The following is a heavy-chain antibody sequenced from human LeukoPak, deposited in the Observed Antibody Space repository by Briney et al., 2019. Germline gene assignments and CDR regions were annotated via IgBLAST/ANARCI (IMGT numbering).Heavy chain of an antibody. CDR1: GYTFTSYG. D-gene: IGHD3-10*01. Sequence: ASVKVSCKASGYTFTSYGISWVRQAPGQGLEWMGWISAYNGNTNYAQKLQGRVTMTTDTSTSTAYMELRSLRSDDTAVYYCARKVITMVRGAMQNWFDPWGQGTLVTVSS. V-gene: IGHV1-18*01. J-gene: IGHJ5*02. CDR2: ISAYNGNT. CDR3: ARKVITMVRGAMQNWFDP.